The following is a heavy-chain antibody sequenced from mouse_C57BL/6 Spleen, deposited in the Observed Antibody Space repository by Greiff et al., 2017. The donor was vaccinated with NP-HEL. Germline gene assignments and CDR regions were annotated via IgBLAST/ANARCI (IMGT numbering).Heavy chain of an antibody. D-gene: IGHD2-4*01. CDR3: ARKGGAYDYDEAWFAY. CDR2: IWTGGGS. CDR1: GFSLTSYA. Sequence: VMLVESGPGLVAPSQSLSITCTVSGFSLTSYAISWVRQPPGKGLEWLGVIWTGGGSKYNSALKSRLSISKDNSKSQVFLKMNSLQTDDTARYYSARKGGAYDYDEAWFAYWGQGTLVTVAA. J-gene: IGHJ3*01. V-gene: IGHV2-9-1*01.